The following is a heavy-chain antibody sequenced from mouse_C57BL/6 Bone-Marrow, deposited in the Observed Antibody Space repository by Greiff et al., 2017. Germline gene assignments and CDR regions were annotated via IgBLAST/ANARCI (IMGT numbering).Heavy chain of an antibody. Sequence: DVMLVESGGGLVQPGGSLKLSCAASGFTFSDYYMYWVRQTPEKRLEWVAYISNGGGSTYYPDTVKGRFTISRDNAKNTLYLQMSRLKSEDTAMYYCARQGYYYGSIAYWGQGTLVTVSA. CDR2: ISNGGGST. CDR1: GFTFSDYY. CDR3: ARQGYYYGSIAY. V-gene: IGHV5-12*01. D-gene: IGHD1-1*01. J-gene: IGHJ3*01.